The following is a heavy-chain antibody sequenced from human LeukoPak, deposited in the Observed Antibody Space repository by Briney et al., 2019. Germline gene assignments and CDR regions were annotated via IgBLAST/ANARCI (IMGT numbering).Heavy chain of an antibody. Sequence: GASVKVSCKASGYTFTSYDINWVRQATGQGLEWMGWMNPNSGNTGYAQKFQGRVTMTRNTSISTAYMELSSLRSEDTAVYYCAREVATRRTTVILDAFDIWGQGTVVTVSS. V-gene: IGHV1-8*01. CDR1: GYTFTSYD. CDR3: AREVATRRTTVILDAFDI. CDR2: MNPNSGNT. J-gene: IGHJ3*02. D-gene: IGHD4-17*01.